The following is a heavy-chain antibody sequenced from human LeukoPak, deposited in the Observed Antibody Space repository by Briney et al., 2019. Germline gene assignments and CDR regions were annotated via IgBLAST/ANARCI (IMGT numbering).Heavy chain of an antibody. CDR2: ISSSGSTI. J-gene: IGHJ4*02. CDR3: ARDVQTLSIHHWPYYFDL. D-gene: IGHD2-21*01. V-gene: IGHV3-48*03. Sequence: PGGSLRLSCAASGFTFSSYEMNWVRQAPGKGLEWVSYISSSGSTIYYADSVKGRFTISRDNAKNSLYLQLNSLRAEDTAVYFCARDVQTLSIHHWPYYFDLWGQGTQVTVSS. CDR1: GFTFSSYE.